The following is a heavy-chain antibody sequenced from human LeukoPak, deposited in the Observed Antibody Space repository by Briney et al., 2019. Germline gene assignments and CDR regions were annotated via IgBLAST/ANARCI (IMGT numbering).Heavy chain of an antibody. CDR2: IYTSGST. V-gene: IGHV4-4*07. Sequence: SETLSLTCTVSGGSISSYYWSWIRQPAGKGLEWIGRIYTSGSTNYNPSLKSRVTMSVDTSKNQFSLKLSSVTAADTAVYYCARRGNSSVYSHYYFNYGAKEPLATVSS. J-gene: IGHJ4*01. CDR3: ARRGNSSVYSHYYFNY. CDR1: GGSISSYY. D-gene: IGHD3-22*01.